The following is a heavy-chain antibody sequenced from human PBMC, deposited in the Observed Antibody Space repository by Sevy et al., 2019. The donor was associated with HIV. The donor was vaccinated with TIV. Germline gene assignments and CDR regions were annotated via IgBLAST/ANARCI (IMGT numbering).Heavy chain of an antibody. CDR1: GFTFGDYA. D-gene: IGHD3-10*01. CDR3: TGVITMVRGVGEYYYCGMDV. CDR2: IRSKAYGGTT. V-gene: IGHV3-49*03. Sequence: GGSLRLSCTASGFTFGDYAMSWFRQAPGKGLEWVGFIRSKAYGGTTEYAASVKGRFTISRDDSKSIPYLQMNSLKTEDTAVYYWTGVITMVRGVGEYYYCGMDVWGQGTTVTVSS. J-gene: IGHJ6*02.